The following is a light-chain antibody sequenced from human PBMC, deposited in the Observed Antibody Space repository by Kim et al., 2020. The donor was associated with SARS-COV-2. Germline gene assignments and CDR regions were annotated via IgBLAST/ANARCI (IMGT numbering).Light chain of an antibody. CDR2: AAS. Sequence: ASVGDRVTITCRTTQSISSHLNWYQQKPGRAPKLLISAASTLQGGVPTRFSGSGSETDFTLTISSLQPEDFATYFCQQSYITPFTFGPGTKVDIK. J-gene: IGKJ3*01. CDR1: QSISSH. CDR3: QQSYITPFT. V-gene: IGKV1-39*01.